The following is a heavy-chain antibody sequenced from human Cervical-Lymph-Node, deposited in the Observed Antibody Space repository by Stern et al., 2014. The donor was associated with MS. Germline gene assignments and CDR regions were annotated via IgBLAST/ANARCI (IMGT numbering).Heavy chain of an antibody. Sequence: EVQLVESGGGLVQPGGSLRLSCAASGFTFSNYGMNWVRQAPGKGLDWISYVSGDSSTIHYADSMKGRFTISRDNAKNLLYLQMDNLRVEDAALYYCVRGSQRLDNWFDPWGQGTLVTVSS. J-gene: IGHJ5*02. CDR3: VRGSQRLDNWFDP. CDR2: VSGDSSTI. V-gene: IGHV3-48*01. D-gene: IGHD6-25*01. CDR1: GFTFSNYG.